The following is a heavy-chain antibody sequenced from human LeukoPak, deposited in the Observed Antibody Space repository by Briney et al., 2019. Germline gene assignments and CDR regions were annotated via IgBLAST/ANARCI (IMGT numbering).Heavy chain of an antibody. CDR1: GYSISSGYY. CDR2: IYHSGST. CDR3: ARHDGYYDFWSGFAGAFDI. Sequence: PSETLSLTCALSGYSISSGYYWGWIRQPPGKGLEWIGSIYHSGSTYYNPSLKSRVTISVDTSKNQFSLKLSSVTAADTAVYYCARHDGYYDFWSGFAGAFDIWGQGTMVTVSS. D-gene: IGHD3-3*01. V-gene: IGHV4-38-2*01. J-gene: IGHJ3*02.